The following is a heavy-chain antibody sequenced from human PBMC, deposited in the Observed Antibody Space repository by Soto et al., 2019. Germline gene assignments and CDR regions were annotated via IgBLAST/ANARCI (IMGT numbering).Heavy chain of an antibody. J-gene: IGHJ6*02. CDR3: VREGLPIG. Sequence: SETLSLTCTVSGGSISRSTYYWSWVRQKPGKGLEWIGHIYYSGSTYYNPSLKSRVTISVDTSNNQFSLKLSRVTAAATAVYYCVREGLPIGWGQATKLTLSS. CDR2: IYYSGST. CDR1: GGSISRSTYY. V-gene: IGHV4-31*03.